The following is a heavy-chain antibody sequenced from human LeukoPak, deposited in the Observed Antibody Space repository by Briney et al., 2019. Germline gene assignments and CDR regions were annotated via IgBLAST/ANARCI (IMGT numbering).Heavy chain of an antibody. D-gene: IGHD6-13*01. J-gene: IGHJ4*02. V-gene: IGHV3-30*02. Sequence: SEGSLRLSCAASRFTFSSYGMHWVRQAPGKGLQWVAYIRYDGSNQYYADSAKGRFTISRDNSKNTLYLQMNSLRSEDTAVYYCAKDDSTSWYYFDYWGQGTLVTVSS. CDR3: AKDDSTSWYYFDY. CDR2: IRYDGSNQ. CDR1: RFTFSSYG.